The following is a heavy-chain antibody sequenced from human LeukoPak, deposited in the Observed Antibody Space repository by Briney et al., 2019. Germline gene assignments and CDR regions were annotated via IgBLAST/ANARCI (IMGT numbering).Heavy chain of an antibody. CDR1: GYTLTELS. J-gene: IGHJ5*02. D-gene: IGHD4-23*01. Sequence: ASVKVSCKVSGYTLTELSMHWVRQAPGKGLEWMGGFDPEGGETIYAQKFQGRVTMTEDTSTDTAYMELSSLRSEDTAVYYCATEPRRWVVPPWFDPWGQGTLVTVSS. V-gene: IGHV1-24*01. CDR2: FDPEGGET. CDR3: ATEPRRWVVPPWFDP.